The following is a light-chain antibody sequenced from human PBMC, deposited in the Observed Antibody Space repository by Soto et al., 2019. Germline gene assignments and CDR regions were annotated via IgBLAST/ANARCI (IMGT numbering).Light chain of an antibody. CDR2: GAS. J-gene: IGKJ5*01. Sequence: EIVLTQSPGNLSLSPGERATLSCRASQSVSSKYLAWYQQKPGQAPRLLISGASSRATSIPDRFGGSGSGTDFTLIISRLEPEYLAVYYCQQYGSSPQVTFGQGTRLEIK. V-gene: IGKV3-20*01. CDR3: QQYGSSPQVT. CDR1: QSVSSKY.